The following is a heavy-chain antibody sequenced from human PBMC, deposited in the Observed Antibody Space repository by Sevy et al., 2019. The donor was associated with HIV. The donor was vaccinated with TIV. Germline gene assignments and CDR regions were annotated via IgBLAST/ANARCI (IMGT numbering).Heavy chain of an antibody. Sequence: GGSLRLSCAASGFTVSSVYMSWVRQAPGKGLEWVSLIYDAGSTYFADSVEGRFTISRDDSKNTLYLQMNSLRAEDTAVYFCARESGYSSSPGAFDIWGQRTMVTVS. CDR2: IYDAGST. J-gene: IGHJ3*02. V-gene: IGHV3-53*01. CDR3: ARESGYSSSPGAFDI. CDR1: GFTVSSVY. D-gene: IGHD6-19*01.